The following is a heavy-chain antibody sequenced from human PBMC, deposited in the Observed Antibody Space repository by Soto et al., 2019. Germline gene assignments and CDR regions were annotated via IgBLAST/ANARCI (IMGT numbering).Heavy chain of an antibody. CDR3: ARGRPTYYYDSGPYYYYYGMDV. CDR2: ISSSSSYI. V-gene: IGHV3-21*01. Sequence: GGSLRLSCAASGFTFSSYSMNWVRQAPGKGLEWVSSISSSSSYIYYADSVKGRFTISRDNAKNSLYLQMNSLRAEDTAVYYCARGRPTYYYDSGPYYYYYGMDVWGQGTTVTVSS. CDR1: GFTFSSYS. D-gene: IGHD3-22*01. J-gene: IGHJ6*02.